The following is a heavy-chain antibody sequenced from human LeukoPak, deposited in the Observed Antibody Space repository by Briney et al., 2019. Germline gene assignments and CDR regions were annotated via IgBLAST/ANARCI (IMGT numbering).Heavy chain of an antibody. CDR2: IYSGGGT. CDR1: GFTVSSSY. CDR3: ARNYYDSSAYYYFDY. D-gene: IGHD3-22*01. Sequence: GGSLRLSCAASGFTVSSSYMNWVRQAPGKGLEWVSLIYSGGGTYCADSMKGRFTISRDNSKNTLYLQMNSLRAEDTAVYYCARNYYDSSAYYYFDYWGQGTLVTVSS. V-gene: IGHV3-66*01. J-gene: IGHJ4*02.